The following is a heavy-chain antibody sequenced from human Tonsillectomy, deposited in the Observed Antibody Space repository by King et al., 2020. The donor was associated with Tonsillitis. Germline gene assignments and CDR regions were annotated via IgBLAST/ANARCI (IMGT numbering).Heavy chain of an antibody. J-gene: IGHJ6*03. Sequence: VQLVESGGGLVQPGGSLRLSCAASGFAFISFAMNWVRQAPGKGLEWVSTISRGGDHGQTADSVKGRFPISRDNSKNTLYLQMHTLRADDTAVYYCAKDGLASSDYYYVPESYYMDVWGKGTTVTVSS. CDR3: AKDGLASSDYYYVPESYYMDV. CDR1: GFAFISFA. CDR2: ISRGGDHG. V-gene: IGHV3-23*04. D-gene: IGHD3-22*01.